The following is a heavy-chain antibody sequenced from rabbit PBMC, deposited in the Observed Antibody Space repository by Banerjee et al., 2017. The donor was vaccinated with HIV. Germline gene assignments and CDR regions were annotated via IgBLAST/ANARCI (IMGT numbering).Heavy chain of an antibody. D-gene: IGHD1-1*01. J-gene: IGHJ6*01. CDR1: GFSFGDRDV. CDR3: ARDLVGVIGWNFYL. V-gene: IGHV1S45*01. Sequence: QEQLVESGGGLVQPTGSLTLTCKASGFSFGDRDVMCWVRQAPGKGLEWIACINAATGRPVYATWAKGRFTISRTSSTTVTLQMPSLTAADRAAYFCARDLVGVIGWNFYLWGPGTLDTVS. CDR2: INAATGRP.